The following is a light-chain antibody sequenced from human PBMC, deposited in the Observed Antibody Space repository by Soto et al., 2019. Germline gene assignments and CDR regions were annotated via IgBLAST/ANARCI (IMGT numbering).Light chain of an antibody. CDR2: AAS. CDR1: QGTSSY. CDR3: QQYYSYPRT. Sequence: AIRMTQSPSSFSASTGDRVTITCRASQGTSSYLAWYQQKPGKAPKLLIYAASTLQSGVPSRFSGSGSGTDFTLTISYLQSEDFATYYCQQYYSYPRTFGQGTKVDIK. J-gene: IGKJ1*01. V-gene: IGKV1-8*01.